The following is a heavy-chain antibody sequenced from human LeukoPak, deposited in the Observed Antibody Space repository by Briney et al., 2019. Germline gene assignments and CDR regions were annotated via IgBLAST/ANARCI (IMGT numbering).Heavy chain of an antibody. V-gene: IGHV3-30*02. J-gene: IGHJ6*03. D-gene: IGHD2-15*01. CDR2: IRYDGSDK. CDR1: GFTFSRHG. CDR3: AKGFYYCSDGCPQYYYYMDV. Sequence: GGSLRLSCAASGFTFSRHGMHWVRQAPGKGLEWVAFIRYDGSDKYYADSVKGRFTISRDNSENTLYLQMSSLRPEDTAVYYCAKGFYYCSDGCPQYYYYMDVWGKGTTVIVSS.